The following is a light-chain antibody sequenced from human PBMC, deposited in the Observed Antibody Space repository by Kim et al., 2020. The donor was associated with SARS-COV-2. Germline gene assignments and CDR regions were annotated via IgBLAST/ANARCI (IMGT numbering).Light chain of an antibody. CDR2: GKN. J-gene: IGLJ2*01. CDR1: SLRSYY. Sequence: SELTQDPAVSVALGQTVRITCQGDSLRSYYATWYQQKPGQAPIVVMYGKNNRPSGIPDRFSGSSSGNTASLTITGTQAGDEADYYCNSRDSNDNVLFGGGTKLTVL. CDR3: NSRDSNDNVL. V-gene: IGLV3-19*01.